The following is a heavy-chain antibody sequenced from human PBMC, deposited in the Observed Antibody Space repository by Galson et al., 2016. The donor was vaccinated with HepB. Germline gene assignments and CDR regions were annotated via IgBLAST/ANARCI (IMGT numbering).Heavy chain of an antibody. CDR1: GLPFSFYW. CDR3: ASRWDAFDV. Sequence: SLRLSCAVSGLPFSFYWMHWVRQAPGKGLVWVSRISGDGTTTAYADSVKGRFTISRDNAKNTLYLQINSLRAEDTDVYYCASRWDAFDVWGQGTMVTVSS. CDR2: ISGDGTTT. D-gene: IGHD1-26*01. V-gene: IGHV3-74*01. J-gene: IGHJ3*01.